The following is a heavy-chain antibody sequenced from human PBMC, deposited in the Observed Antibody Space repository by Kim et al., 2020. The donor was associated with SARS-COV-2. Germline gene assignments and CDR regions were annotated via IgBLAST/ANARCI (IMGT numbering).Heavy chain of an antibody. J-gene: IGHJ5*02. CDR3: AGDRFDP. Sequence: GGSLRLSCAVSGNSFSTYWMHWVRQAPGKGLVSVSHINTDGTITTYADFVKGRFTISRDNAKNTVYLQMNSLRVEDTAIYYCAGDRFDPWGQGTLVTVSS. V-gene: IGHV3-74*01. CDR1: GNSFSTYW. CDR2: INTDGTIT.